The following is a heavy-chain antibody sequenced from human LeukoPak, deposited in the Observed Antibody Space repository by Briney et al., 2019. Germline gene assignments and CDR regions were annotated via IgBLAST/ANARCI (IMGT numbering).Heavy chain of an antibody. CDR3: ARESSWAPDY. D-gene: IGHD1-26*01. V-gene: IGHV3-74*01. Sequence: GGSLRLSCAASGFTLSNYWMHWVRQAPGKGPVWVSRINGDGSSTSNADAVKGRFTISRDNAKNTLFLQMNSLRAEDTAVYYCARESSWAPDYWGQGTLVTVSS. CDR1: GFTLSNYW. CDR2: INGDGSST. J-gene: IGHJ4*02.